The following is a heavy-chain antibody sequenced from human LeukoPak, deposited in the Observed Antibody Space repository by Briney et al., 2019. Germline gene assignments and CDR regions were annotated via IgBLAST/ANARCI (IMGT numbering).Heavy chain of an antibody. D-gene: IGHD4-17*01. CDR1: GFTFSSYG. J-gene: IGHJ6*03. CDR2: IRYNGGNK. V-gene: IGHV3-30*02. Sequence: GGSLRLSCAASGFTFSSYGMHWVRQAPGKGLEWVAFIRYNGGNKNYADSVKGRFTISRDNAKNSLYLQMNSLRAEDTALYYCAKAYYGSYYYYYMDVWGKGTTVTISS. CDR3: AKAYYGSYYYYYMDV.